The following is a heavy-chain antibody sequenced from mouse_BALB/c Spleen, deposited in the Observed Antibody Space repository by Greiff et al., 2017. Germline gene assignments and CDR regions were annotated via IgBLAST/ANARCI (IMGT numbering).Heavy chain of an antibody. D-gene: IGHD2-4*01. V-gene: IGHV1-5*01. CDR1: GYTFTSYW. J-gene: IGHJ2*01. Sequence: EVQLQQSGTVLARPGASVKMSCKASGYTFTSYWMHWVKQRPGQGLEWIGAIYPGNSDTSYNQKFKGKAKLTAVTSTSTAYMELSSLTNEDSAVYYCTRGQMYYDYDDYFDYWGQGTTLTVSS. CDR3: TRGQMYYDYDDYFDY. CDR2: IYPGNSDT.